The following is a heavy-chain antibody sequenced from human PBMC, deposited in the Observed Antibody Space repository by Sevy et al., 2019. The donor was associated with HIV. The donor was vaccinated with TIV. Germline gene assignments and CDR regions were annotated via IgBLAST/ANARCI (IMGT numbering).Heavy chain of an antibody. CDR2: ISSSSSYI. CDR3: ARDYVVPTTIDYFYYGMDV. D-gene: IGHD2-2*01. CDR1: GFTFSSYN. Sequence: GGSLRLSCAASGFTFSSYNMNWVRQAPGKGLEWVSSISSSSSYIYYTDSLKGRFTISRDNAKNSLYLQMNSLTAEDTAVHYCARDYVVPTTIDYFYYGMDVWGQGTTVTVSS. V-gene: IGHV3-21*01. J-gene: IGHJ6*02.